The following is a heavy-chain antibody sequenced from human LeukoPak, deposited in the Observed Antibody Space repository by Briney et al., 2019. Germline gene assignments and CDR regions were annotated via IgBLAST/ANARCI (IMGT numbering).Heavy chain of an antibody. CDR3: ARHVKRYFDWLPPLDY. CDR1: GGSISSSSYY. V-gene: IGHV4-39*01. CDR2: IYYSGST. D-gene: IGHD3-9*01. J-gene: IGHJ4*02. Sequence: SETLSLTCTVSGGSISSSSYYWGWIRQPPGKGLEWIGSIYYSGSTYYNPSLESRVTISVDTSKNQFSLKLSSVTAADTAVYYCARHVKRYFDWLPPLDYWGQGTLVTVSS.